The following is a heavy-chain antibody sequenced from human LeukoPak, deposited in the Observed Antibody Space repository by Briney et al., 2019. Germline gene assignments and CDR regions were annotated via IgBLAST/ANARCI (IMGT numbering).Heavy chain of an antibody. CDR3: ARHASVDGNWPRPLDY. CDR1: GGSISSSPYY. D-gene: IGHD6-19*01. CDR2: IYYSGST. V-gene: IGHV4-39*01. Sequence: SETLSLTCTVSGGSISSSPYYWGWIRQPPGKGLEWIGNIYYSGSTYYNPSLKTRVTISVDTSKNQFSLKLTSVTATDTAVYYCARHASVDGNWPRPLDYWGQGSLVTVSS. J-gene: IGHJ4*02.